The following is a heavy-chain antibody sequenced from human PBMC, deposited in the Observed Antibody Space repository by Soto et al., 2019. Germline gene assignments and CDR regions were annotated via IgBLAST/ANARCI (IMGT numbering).Heavy chain of an antibody. Sequence: EVYLVESGGGLVKPGGSLRLSCAASGFTFSTYGLNWVRQAPGKGLEWVSSISTSSSYMYYADSVKGRFTISRDNAKNSLYLQMNSLSAEDTAVYYCARDSGEYNVLDALDVWGQGTMVTVSS. CDR1: GFTFSTYG. V-gene: IGHV3-21*01. J-gene: IGHJ3*01. D-gene: IGHD3-10*01. CDR2: ISTSSSYM. CDR3: ARDSGEYNVLDALDV.